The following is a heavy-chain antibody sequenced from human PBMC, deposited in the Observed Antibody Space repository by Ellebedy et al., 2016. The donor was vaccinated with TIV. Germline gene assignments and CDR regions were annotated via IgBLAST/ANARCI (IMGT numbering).Heavy chain of an antibody. J-gene: IGHJ6*02. CDR3: ARGYGDYVGSAYYYFHMDV. D-gene: IGHD4-17*01. Sequence: SETLSLXXSVSDDSISGYYWNWIRHPAGKGLEWIGRVYSSGSTNYNPSLSSRVLLSVDSSRNQITLKLTAVTAADTAVYYCARGYGDYVGSAYYYFHMDVWGQGTAVTVSS. CDR1: DDSISGYY. V-gene: IGHV4-4*07. CDR2: VYSSGST.